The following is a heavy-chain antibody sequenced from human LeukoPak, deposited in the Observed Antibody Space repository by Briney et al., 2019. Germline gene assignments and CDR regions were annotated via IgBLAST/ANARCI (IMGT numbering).Heavy chain of an antibody. CDR3: AKGRSIAAAGTRTDY. Sequence: GGSLRLSCAASGFTFTSYAMSWVRQAPGKGLEWVSAISGSGGSTYYADSVKGRFTISRDNSKNTLYLQMNSLRAEDTAVYYCAKGRSIAAAGTRTDYWGQGTLVTVSS. D-gene: IGHD6-13*01. CDR1: GFTFTSYA. CDR2: ISGSGGST. J-gene: IGHJ4*02. V-gene: IGHV3-23*01.